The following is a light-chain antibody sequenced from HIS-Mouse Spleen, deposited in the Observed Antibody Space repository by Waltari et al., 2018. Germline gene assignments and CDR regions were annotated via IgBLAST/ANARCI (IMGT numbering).Light chain of an antibody. CDR2: KDS. CDR3: QSADSSGTYWV. Sequence: SYELTQPPSVSVSPGQTARITCSGDALPKQYAYWYQQKQGQAPVLVIYKDSERPSGIPERVSGSSSGTTVTLTISGVQAEDEADYYCQSADSSGTYWVFGGGTKLTVL. V-gene: IGLV3-25*03. CDR1: ALPKQY. J-gene: IGLJ3*02.